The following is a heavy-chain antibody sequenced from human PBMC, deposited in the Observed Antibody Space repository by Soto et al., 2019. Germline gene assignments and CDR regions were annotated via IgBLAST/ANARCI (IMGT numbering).Heavy chain of an antibody. V-gene: IGHV4-30-2*01. D-gene: IGHD7-27*01. CDR3: ARLTGDPDC. CDR2: IYHAGGI. Sequence: QLQLQESGSGLLKPSETLSLTCAVSGASISGRGYSWAWILQPPGKGLEWIGYIYHAGGIYYTPSLKSRVTILWDGANNQFSLNINTVTAADKAVYYCARLTGDPDCWGQGPLVTVST. CDR1: GASISGRGYS. J-gene: IGHJ4*01.